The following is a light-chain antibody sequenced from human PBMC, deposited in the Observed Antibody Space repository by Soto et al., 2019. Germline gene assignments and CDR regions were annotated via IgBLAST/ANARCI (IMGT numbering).Light chain of an antibody. J-gene: IGKJ4*01. CDR1: QGISSY. V-gene: IGKV1-9*01. Sequence: DLQLTQSPSFLSASVGDRVTITCRASQGISSYLAWYQQKPGKAPKLLIYAASTLQSGVPSRFSGSGSGTEFTLPISSLQPEDFATYYCQQLNSFGGGTKVEIK. CDR3: QQLNS. CDR2: AAS.